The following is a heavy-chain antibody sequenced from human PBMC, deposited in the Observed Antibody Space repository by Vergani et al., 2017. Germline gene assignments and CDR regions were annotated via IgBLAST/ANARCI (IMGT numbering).Heavy chain of an antibody. Sequence: QVQLQESGPGLVKPSETLSLTCTVSGGSISSYYWSWIRQPPGKGLEWIGYIYYSGSTNYNPSLKSRVTISVDTSKNQFSLKLSSVTAADTAVYYCARPYCRGGSCYSGDLADVWGQGTTVTVSS. CDR3: ARPYCRGGSCYSGDLADV. D-gene: IGHD2-15*01. CDR2: IYYSGST. V-gene: IGHV4-59*01. J-gene: IGHJ6*02. CDR1: GGSISSYY.